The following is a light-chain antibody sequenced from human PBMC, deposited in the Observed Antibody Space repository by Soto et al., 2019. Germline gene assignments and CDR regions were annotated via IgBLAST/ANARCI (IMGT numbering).Light chain of an antibody. CDR2: GAS. CDR1: QSVNSN. V-gene: IGKV3-15*01. J-gene: IGKJ2*04. CDR3: QQYNNWPPGS. Sequence: EIVMTQSPATLSVSQGARVTLSCRASQSVNSNLAWYQLKPGQAPRLLIYGASTRATGIPARISGSGSGTEFTLTISILQSEDFAVYFCQQYNNWPPGSFGQGTKLQIK.